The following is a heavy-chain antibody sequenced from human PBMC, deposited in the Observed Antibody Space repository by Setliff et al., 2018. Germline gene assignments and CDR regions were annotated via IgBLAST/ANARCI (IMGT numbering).Heavy chain of an antibody. V-gene: IGHV4-61*09. CDR1: GYSISSGSYY. D-gene: IGHD3-3*01. CDR2: FHTGGST. CDR3: ARAGPTVTFFRVLVISWWDP. J-gene: IGHJ5*02. Sequence: PSETLSLTCAVSGYSISSGSYYWTWIRQPAGKGREWIGHFHTGGSTNYNRSLRSRVSISVDTAKNQFSLKLSSVTAADTATYYCARAGPTVTFFRVLVISWWDPWGQGSLVTVSS.